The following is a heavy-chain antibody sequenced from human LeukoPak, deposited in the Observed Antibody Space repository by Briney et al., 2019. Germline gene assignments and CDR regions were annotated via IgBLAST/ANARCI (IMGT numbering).Heavy chain of an antibody. CDR3: AKVSGYSYGSYWYFDL. D-gene: IGHD5-18*01. CDR2: ITGSGAGT. J-gene: IGHJ2*01. Sequence: GGSLRLSCAASGSTFSSYAMSWVRQAPGKGLEWASSITGSGAGTYYADSVKGRFTISRDNSKNTLYLQMNSLRAEDTAVYYCAKVSGYSYGSYWYFDLWGRGTLVTVSS. V-gene: IGHV3-23*01. CDR1: GSTFSSYA.